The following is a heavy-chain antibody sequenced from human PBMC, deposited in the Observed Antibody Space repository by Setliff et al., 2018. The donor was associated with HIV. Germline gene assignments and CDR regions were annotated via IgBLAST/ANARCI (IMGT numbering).Heavy chain of an antibody. CDR2: IILAFNVI. Sequence: SVKVSCKASGGTFGASGINWVRQAPGQGFEWMGTIILAFNVIKYAQKFQGRVTITADESARTAFMEMRSLRSDDTAIYYCASGIRGLIRADYYYEMEVWGKGTTVTVSS. CDR1: GGTFGASG. J-gene: IGHJ6*04. CDR3: ASGIRGLIRADYYYEMEV. D-gene: IGHD3-10*01. V-gene: IGHV1-69*13.